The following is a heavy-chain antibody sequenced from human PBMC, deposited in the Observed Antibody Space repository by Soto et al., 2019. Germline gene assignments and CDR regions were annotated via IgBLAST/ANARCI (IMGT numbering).Heavy chain of an antibody. CDR3: AREMATVLDAFDI. CDR1: GFTFSSYG. Sequence: QVQLVESGGGVVQPGRSLRLSCAASGFTFSSYGMHWVRQAPGKGLEWVAVIWYDGSNKYYADSVKGRFTISRDNXKNTLYLQMNSLRAEDTAVYYCAREMATVLDAFDIWGQGTMVTVSS. CDR2: IWYDGSNK. J-gene: IGHJ3*02. D-gene: IGHD4-4*01. V-gene: IGHV3-33*01.